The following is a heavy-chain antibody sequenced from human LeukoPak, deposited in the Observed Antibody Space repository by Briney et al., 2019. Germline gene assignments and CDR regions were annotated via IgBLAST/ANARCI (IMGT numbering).Heavy chain of an antibody. Sequence: ASVKVSCKASGYTFTSYAMNWVRQAPGQGLEWMGWINTNTGNPTYAQGFTGRFVFSLDTSVSTAYLQISSLKAEDTAVYYCARGYCSSTSCYGGFYWGQGTLVTVSS. CDR2: INTNTGNP. J-gene: IGHJ4*02. V-gene: IGHV7-4-1*02. D-gene: IGHD2-2*01. CDR3: ARGYCSSTSCYGGFY. CDR1: GYTFTSYA.